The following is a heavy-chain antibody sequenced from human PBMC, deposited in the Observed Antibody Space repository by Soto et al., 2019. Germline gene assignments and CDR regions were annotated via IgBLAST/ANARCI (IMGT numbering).Heavy chain of an antibody. J-gene: IGHJ4*02. Sequence: GESLKISCKGSGYSFTSYWIGWVRQMPGKGLEWMGIIYPGASDTRYSPSFQGQVTISADKSISTAYLQWSSLKASDTAMYYCATGLADSSSYYDYWGQGTLVTVSS. CDR3: ATGLADSSSYYDY. D-gene: IGHD6-13*01. V-gene: IGHV5-51*01. CDR2: IYPGASDT. CDR1: GYSFTSYW.